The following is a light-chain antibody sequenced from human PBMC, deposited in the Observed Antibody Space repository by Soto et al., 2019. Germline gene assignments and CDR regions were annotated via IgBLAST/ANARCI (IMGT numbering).Light chain of an antibody. Sequence: KVLMQSPGTLPLFPDEKATLSCRAGRSLSSAYLAWYQQKPGQAPSILFYDESRRATGTPDRFSVSGSGTDFNLTISRLEPEDFAVYYCQQYGSSPITCGQGTRLEIK. J-gene: IGKJ5*01. CDR1: RSLSSAY. V-gene: IGKV3-20*01. CDR3: QQYGSSPIT. CDR2: DES.